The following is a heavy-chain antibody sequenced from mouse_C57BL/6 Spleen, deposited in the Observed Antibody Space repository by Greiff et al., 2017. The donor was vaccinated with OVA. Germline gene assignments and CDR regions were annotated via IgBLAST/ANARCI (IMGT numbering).Heavy chain of an antibody. CDR3: ARLDDYDVGAY. V-gene: IGHV1-4*01. CDR1: GYTFTSYT. D-gene: IGHD2-4*01. J-gene: IGHJ3*01. Sequence: QVQLQQSGAELARPGASVKMSCKASGYTFTSYTMHWVKQRPGQGLEWIGYINPRSGYTKYNQQFKDKATLTADKSSSAAYMQLSSLTSEDSAVYYCARLDDYDVGAYWGQGTLVTVSA. CDR2: INPRSGYT.